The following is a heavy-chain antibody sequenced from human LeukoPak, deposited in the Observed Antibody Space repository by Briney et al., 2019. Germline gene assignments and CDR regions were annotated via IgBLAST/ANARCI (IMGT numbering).Heavy chain of an antibody. V-gene: IGHV4-34*01. CDR1: GGSFSGYY. Sequence: KPSETLSLTCAVYGGSFSGYYWSWIRQPPGKGLEWIGEINHSGSTNYNPSLKSRVTISVDTSKNQFSLKLSSVTAADTAVYYCAGGADCSSTSCYFDYWGQGTLVTVSS. J-gene: IGHJ4*02. CDR3: AGGADCSSTSCYFDY. CDR2: INHSGST. D-gene: IGHD2-2*01.